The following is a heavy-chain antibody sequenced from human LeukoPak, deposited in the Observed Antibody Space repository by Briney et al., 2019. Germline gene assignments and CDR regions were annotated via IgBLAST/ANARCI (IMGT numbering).Heavy chain of an antibody. Sequence: VASVKVSCKASGGTFSSYTISWVRQAPGQGLEWMGRIIPILGIANYAQKFQGRVTITADKSTSTAYMELSSLRSEDTAVYYCATDLYDILTGGGYWGQGTLVTVSS. V-gene: IGHV1-69*04. CDR2: IIPILGIA. CDR3: ATDLYDILTGGGY. CDR1: GGTFSSYT. J-gene: IGHJ4*02. D-gene: IGHD3-9*01.